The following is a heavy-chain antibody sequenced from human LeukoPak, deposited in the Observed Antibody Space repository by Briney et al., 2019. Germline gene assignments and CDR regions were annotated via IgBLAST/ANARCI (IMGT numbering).Heavy chain of an antibody. Sequence: ASVKVSCKASGYTFTSYYMHWMRQAPGQGLEWMGIINPSGGSTSYAQKFQGRVTMTRDTSISTAYMELSRLRSDDTAVYYCARDPSYYDILTGYKPRYYFDYWGQGTLVTVSS. D-gene: IGHD3-9*01. V-gene: IGHV1-46*01. J-gene: IGHJ4*02. CDR3: ARDPSYYDILTGYKPRYYFDY. CDR2: INPSGGST. CDR1: GYTFTSYY.